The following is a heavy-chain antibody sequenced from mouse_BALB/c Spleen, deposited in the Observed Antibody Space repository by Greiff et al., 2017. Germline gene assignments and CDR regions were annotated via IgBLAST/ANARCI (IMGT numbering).Heavy chain of an antibody. V-gene: IGHV1-7*01. CDR2: INPSTGYT. CDR1: GYTFTSYW. Sequence: QVHVKQSGAELAKPGASVKMSCKASGYTFTSYWMHWVKQRPGQGLEWIGYINPSTGYTEYNQKFKDKATLTADKSSSTAYMQLSSLTSEDSAVYYCARDYDYAWGQGTLVTVSA. J-gene: IGHJ3*01. CDR3: ARDYDYA. D-gene: IGHD2-4*01.